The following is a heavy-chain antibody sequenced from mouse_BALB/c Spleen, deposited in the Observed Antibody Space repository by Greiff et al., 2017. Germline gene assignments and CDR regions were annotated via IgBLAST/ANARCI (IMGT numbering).Heavy chain of an antibody. V-gene: IGHV5-17*02. CDR3: ARSGRYPYAMDY. J-gene: IGHJ4*01. CDR1: GFTFSSFG. D-gene: IGHD2-14*01. CDR2: ISSGSSTI. Sequence: EVKLVESGGGLVQPGGSRKLSCAASGFTFSSFGMHWVRQAPEKGLEWVAYISSGSSTIYYADTVKGRFTISRDNPKNTLFLQMTSLRSEDTAMYYCARSGRYPYAMDYWGQGTSVTVSS.